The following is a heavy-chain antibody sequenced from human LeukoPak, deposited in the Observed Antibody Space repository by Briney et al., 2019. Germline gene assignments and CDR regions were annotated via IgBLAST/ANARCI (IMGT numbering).Heavy chain of an antibody. CDR3: CSDISCLH. Sequence: GGSLRLSCAASGVTFSSYPMTWVRQAPGEGLEWVSGITSSGGSTYYTNSVKGRFTISRDNSKNTLYLQMSSLRADDTAVYYCCSDISCLHWGQGTLVTVSP. CDR1: GVTFSSYP. CDR2: ITSSGGST. V-gene: IGHV3-23*01. D-gene: IGHD2-15*01. J-gene: IGHJ4*02.